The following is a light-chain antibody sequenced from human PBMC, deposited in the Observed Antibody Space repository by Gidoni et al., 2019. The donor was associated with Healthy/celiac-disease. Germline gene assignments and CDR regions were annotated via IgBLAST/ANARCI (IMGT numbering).Light chain of an antibody. CDR1: NIGSKS. CDR3: QVWDSSSDHWV. V-gene: IGLV3-21*03. Sequence: SYVLTQPPSASVAPGKTARITCGGNNIGSKSVHWYQQKPGQAPVLVVYDASDRPSGIPERFSGSNSGNTATLTISRVEAGDEADYSCQVWDSSSDHWVFGGGSKLTVL. J-gene: IGLJ3*02. CDR2: DAS.